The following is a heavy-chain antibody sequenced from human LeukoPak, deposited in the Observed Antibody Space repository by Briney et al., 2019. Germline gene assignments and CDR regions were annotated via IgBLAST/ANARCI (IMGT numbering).Heavy chain of an antibody. CDR3: ARDFFGNYGGGYYFDY. CDR1: GFTLSSYW. Sequence: GGSLRLSCAASGFTLSSYWMSWVRQAPGKGREWVANIKQDGSEKYYVDSVKGRLTISRDNAKNSLYLQMNSLRAEDTGVYYCARDFFGNYGGGYYFDYWGQGTLVTVSS. J-gene: IGHJ4*02. V-gene: IGHV3-7*01. D-gene: IGHD4-23*01. CDR2: IKQDGSEK.